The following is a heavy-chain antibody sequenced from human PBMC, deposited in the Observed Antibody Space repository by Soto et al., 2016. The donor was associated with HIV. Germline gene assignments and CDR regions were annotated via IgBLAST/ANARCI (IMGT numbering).Heavy chain of an antibody. Sequence: QVQLQESGPGLVKPSQTLSLTCTVSGGSMSSGSYYWSWIRQHPGQGLEWIGYIYYSGSTYYNPSLKSRITISVDTSKNQFSLKLRSVTAADTAVYYCARVVGNTYGFYYFDYVGPREPWSPSPQ. D-gene: IGHD5-18*01. J-gene: IGHJ4*01. CDR1: GGSMSSGSYY. V-gene: IGHV4-31*03. CDR2: IYYSGST. CDR3: ARVVGNTYGFYYFDY.